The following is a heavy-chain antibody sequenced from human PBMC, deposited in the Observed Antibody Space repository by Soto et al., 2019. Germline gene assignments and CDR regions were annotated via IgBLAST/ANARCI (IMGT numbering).Heavy chain of an antibody. D-gene: IGHD6-13*01. J-gene: IGHJ4*02. CDR3: ATTPFNMASAGSYYFDS. CDR2: IIPLFGTL. V-gene: IGHV1-69*01. CDR1: GGSFSNYG. Sequence: QVKLVQSGTEVKRPGSSVKVSCKASGGSFSNYGLSWVRQAPGHGLQWMAGIIPLFGTLHNAREFQDRVTITADQSTGTASMDLRSLTYDDTAVYFCATTPFNMASAGSYYFDSWGQGILVTVSS.